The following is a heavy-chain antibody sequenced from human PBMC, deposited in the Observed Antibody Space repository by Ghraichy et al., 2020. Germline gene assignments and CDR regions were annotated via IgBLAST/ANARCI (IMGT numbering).Heavy chain of an antibody. V-gene: IGHV3-64*01. Sequence: GGSLRLSCRSSGFTFSNYAMHWVRQAPGKGLEWVADIDKNGGEIYYANSVRGRFTISRDNSKNTLYLQMGGLRVEDMALYYCARRDYYGSGHLDIWGRGTLGTVSS. CDR2: IDKNGGEI. CDR3: ARRDYYGSGHLDI. D-gene: IGHD3-10*01. CDR1: GFTFSNYA. J-gene: IGHJ4*02.